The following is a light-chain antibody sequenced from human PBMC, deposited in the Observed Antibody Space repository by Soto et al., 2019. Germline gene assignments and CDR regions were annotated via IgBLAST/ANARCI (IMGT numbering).Light chain of an antibody. J-gene: IGKJ5*01. CDR3: RQYNTYSIT. V-gene: IGKV1-5*01. Sequence: IRINNSPSTLAAYVGDRVTITCRASQIINRWLALYQQKPGKAPKLLIYDGTSLESGVPSRFSGSGSETEFTLTISSLQPDDFATYYCRQYNTYSITFGQVTLLDIK. CDR2: DGT. CDR1: QIINRW.